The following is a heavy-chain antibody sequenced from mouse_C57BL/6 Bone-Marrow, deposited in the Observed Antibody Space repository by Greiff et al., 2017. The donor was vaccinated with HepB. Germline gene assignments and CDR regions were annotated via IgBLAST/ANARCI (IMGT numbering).Heavy chain of an antibody. CDR1: GYTFTDYY. V-gene: IGHV1-19*01. D-gene: IGHD1-1*01. J-gene: IGHJ3*01. CDR2: INPYNGGT. CDR3: ASGGENYYGSLAY. Sequence: VQLKQSGPVLVKPGASVKMSCKASGYTFTDYYMNWVKQSHGKSLEWIGVINPYNGGTSYNQKFKGKATLTVDKSSSTAYMELNSLTSVDSAVYYCASGGENYYGSLAYWGQGTLVTVSA.